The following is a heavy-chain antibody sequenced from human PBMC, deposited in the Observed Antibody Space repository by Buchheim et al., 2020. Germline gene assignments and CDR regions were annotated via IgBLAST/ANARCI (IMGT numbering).Heavy chain of an antibody. CDR2: INHGGST. CDR1: GGSFSGYY. Sequence: QVQLQQWGAGLLKPSETLSLTCAVYGGSFSGYYWSWIRQPPGKGLEWIGEINHGGSTNYNPSLKSRVTVSVDTSMNQFSLQLNSVTAADTAVYYCARAPGGDYYNWYFDLWGRGTL. J-gene: IGHJ2*01. D-gene: IGHD3-10*01. CDR3: ARAPGGDYYNWYFDL. V-gene: IGHV4-34*01.